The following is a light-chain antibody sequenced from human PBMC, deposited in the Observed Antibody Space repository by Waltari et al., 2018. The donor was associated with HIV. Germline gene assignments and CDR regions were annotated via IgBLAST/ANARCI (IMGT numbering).Light chain of an antibody. CDR3: ASWDDNLNSWV. CDR2: KNN. J-gene: IGLJ3*02. V-gene: IGLV1-47*01. Sequence: QSVVPHPPSASGTPGPRVTLSCSGPDSNIGRTYVYWSQGLPGTAPKPLIYKNNQRSSGDPDRFSGSKSDTSASLAISGLRSEDEADYYCASWDDNLNSWVFGGGTKLTVL. CDR1: DSNIGRTY.